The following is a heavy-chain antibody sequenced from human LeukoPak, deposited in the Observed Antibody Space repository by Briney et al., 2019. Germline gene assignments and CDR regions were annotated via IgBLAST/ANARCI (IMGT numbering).Heavy chain of an antibody. Sequence: PSETLSLTCAVYGGSFSGYYWSWIRQPPGKGLEWIGEINHSGSTNYNPSLKSRVTISVDTSKNQFSLKLSSVTAADTAVYYCARLVNEAFDIWGQGTMVTVSS. V-gene: IGHV4-34*01. CDR1: GGSFSGYY. CDR2: INHSGST. J-gene: IGHJ3*02. CDR3: ARLVNEAFDI. D-gene: IGHD6-6*01.